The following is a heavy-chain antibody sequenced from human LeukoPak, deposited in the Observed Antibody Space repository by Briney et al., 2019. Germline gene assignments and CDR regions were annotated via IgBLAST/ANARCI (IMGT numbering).Heavy chain of an antibody. CDR2: IYHSGST. CDR1: GGSISSGGYS. CDR3: ARAVAGTEYYFDY. D-gene: IGHD6-19*01. Sequence: PSETLSLTCAVSGGSISSGGYSWSWIRQPPGKGLEWIGYIYHSGSTYYNPSLKSRVTISVDRSKNQFSLKLSSVTAADTAVYYCARAVAGTEYYFDYWGQETLVTVSS. J-gene: IGHJ4*02. V-gene: IGHV4-30-2*01.